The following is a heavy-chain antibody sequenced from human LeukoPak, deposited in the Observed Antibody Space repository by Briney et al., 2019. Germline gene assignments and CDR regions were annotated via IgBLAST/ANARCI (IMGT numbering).Heavy chain of an antibody. CDR1: GYTFTSYY. Sequence: ASVKVSCKASGYTFTSYYMHWVRQAPGQGLEWMGIINPSGGSTSYAQKFQGRDTMTRDTSTSTVYMELSSLRSEDTAVYYCARDPNRYYDSSGYYFDYWGQGTLVTVSS. V-gene: IGHV1-46*01. CDR2: INPSGGST. CDR3: ARDPNRYYDSSGYYFDY. J-gene: IGHJ4*02. D-gene: IGHD3-22*01.